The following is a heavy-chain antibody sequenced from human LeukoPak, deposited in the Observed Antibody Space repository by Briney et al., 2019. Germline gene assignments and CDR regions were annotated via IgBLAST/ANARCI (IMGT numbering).Heavy chain of an antibody. CDR2: INPNSGGT. D-gene: IGHD3-3*01. CDR1: GYTFTGYY. J-gene: IGHJ6*03. CDR3: VRGPEYRLRFLEWASPMDV. Sequence: ASVKVSCKASGYTFTGYYMHWVRQAPGQGLEWMGWINPNSGGTNYAQKFQGRVTMTRDTSISTAYMELSRLRSDDTAVYYCVRGPEYRLRFLEWASPMDVWGKGTTVTVSS. V-gene: IGHV1-2*02.